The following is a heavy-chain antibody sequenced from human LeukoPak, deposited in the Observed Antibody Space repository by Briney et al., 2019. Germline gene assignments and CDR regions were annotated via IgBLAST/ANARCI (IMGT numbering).Heavy chain of an antibody. D-gene: IGHD3-3*01. CDR2: INHSGST. Sequence: SETLSLTCAVYGGSFSGYYWSWIRQPPGKGLEWIGEINHSGSTNYNPSLKSRVTISVDTSKNQFSLKLSSVTAADTAVYYCARSELGRITIFGVVIGKIDYWGQGTLVTVSS. CDR3: ARSELGRITIFGVVIGKIDY. J-gene: IGHJ4*02. CDR1: GGSFSGYY. V-gene: IGHV4-34*01.